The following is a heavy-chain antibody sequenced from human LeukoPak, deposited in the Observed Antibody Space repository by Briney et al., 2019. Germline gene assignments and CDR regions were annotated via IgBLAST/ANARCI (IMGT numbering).Heavy chain of an antibody. CDR1: GYTFTSYD. D-gene: IGHD4/OR15-4a*01. J-gene: IGHJ3*02. V-gene: IGHV1-8*01. CDR3: ARHVRLFHDAFDI. CDR2: MNPNSGNT. Sequence: ASVKVSCKASGYTFTSYDINWVRQATGQGLEWMGWMNPNSGNTGYAQKFQGRVTMTRNTSISTAYMELSSLRSEDTAVYYCARHVRLFHDAFDIWGQGTMVTVSS.